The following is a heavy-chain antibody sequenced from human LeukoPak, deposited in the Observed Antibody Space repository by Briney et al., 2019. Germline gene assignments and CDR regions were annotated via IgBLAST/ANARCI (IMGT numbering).Heavy chain of an antibody. Sequence: GGSLRLSCAASGFIFSQYSMNWVRQAPGKGLEWVSHIRSSGETFYADSVKGRFTISRDNARNSLYLQMNSLRDEDTAVYYCARGSGYLGYWGQGTLVTVSS. D-gene: IGHD3-22*01. CDR2: IRSSGET. V-gene: IGHV3-48*02. CDR3: ARGSGYLGY. J-gene: IGHJ4*02. CDR1: GFIFSQYS.